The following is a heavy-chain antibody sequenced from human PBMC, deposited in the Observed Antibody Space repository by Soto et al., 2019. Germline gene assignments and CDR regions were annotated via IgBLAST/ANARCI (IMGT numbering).Heavy chain of an antibody. Sequence: PGGSLRLSCAASGFTFSSYAMSWVRQAPGKGLEWVSAISGSGGSTYYADSVKGRVTITRDTSASTAYMELSSLRSEDTAVYYCARAAYYYDSSGYYPSWGQGTLVTVSS. CDR2: ISGSGGST. V-gene: IGHV3-23*01. J-gene: IGHJ4*02. CDR1: GFTFSSYA. D-gene: IGHD3-22*01. CDR3: ARAAYYYDSSGYYPS.